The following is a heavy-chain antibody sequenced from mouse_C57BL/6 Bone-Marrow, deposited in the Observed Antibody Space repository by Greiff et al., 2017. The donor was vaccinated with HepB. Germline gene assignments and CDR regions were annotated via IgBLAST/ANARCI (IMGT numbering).Heavy chain of an antibody. J-gene: IGHJ1*03. V-gene: IGHV1-20*01. Sequence: EVMLVESGPELVKPGDSVKISCKASGYSFTGYFMNWVMQSHGKSLEWIGRINPYNGDTFYNQKFKGKATLTVDKSSSTAHMELRSLTSEDSAVYYCSRGDYGSSYDWYFDVWGTGTTVTVSS. CDR3: SRGDYGSSYDWYFDV. D-gene: IGHD1-1*01. CDR1: GYSFTGYF. CDR2: INPYNGDT.